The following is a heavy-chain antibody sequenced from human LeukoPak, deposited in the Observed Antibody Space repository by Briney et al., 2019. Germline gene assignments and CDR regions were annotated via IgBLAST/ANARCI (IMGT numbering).Heavy chain of an antibody. CDR1: GYTFTSYG. J-gene: IGHJ6*02. Sequence: GASVKVSCKASGYTFTSYGISWVRQAPGQGLEWMGWISAYNGNTNYAQKLQGRVTMTTDTSTSTAYMELRSLRSDDTAVYYCARYEVVPAARWIYYYYGMDVWGQGTTVTVSS. V-gene: IGHV1-18*01. CDR2: ISAYNGNT. CDR3: ARYEVVPAARWIYYYYGMDV. D-gene: IGHD2-2*01.